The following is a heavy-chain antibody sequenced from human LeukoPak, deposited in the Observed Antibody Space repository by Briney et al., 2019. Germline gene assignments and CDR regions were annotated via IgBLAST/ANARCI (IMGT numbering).Heavy chain of an antibody. Sequence: GGSLRLSCAASGFTFSSYWMSWVRQAPGKGLEWVANIKQDGSEKYYVDSVKGRFTISRDNAKNSLSLQMNSLRAEDTAVYYCARAGRTYSYGEPRYDYWGQGTLVTVSS. CDR2: IKQDGSEK. CDR1: GFTFSSYW. D-gene: IGHD5-18*01. CDR3: ARAGRTYSYGEPRYDY. J-gene: IGHJ4*02. V-gene: IGHV3-7*01.